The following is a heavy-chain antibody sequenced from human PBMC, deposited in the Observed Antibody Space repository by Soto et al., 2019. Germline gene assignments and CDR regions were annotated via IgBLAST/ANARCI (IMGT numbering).Heavy chain of an antibody. Sequence: PGGSLRLSCAASGFTFSDYYMTWIRQAPGKGLKWVSFISGSRNYTDYADSVKGRFTISRDNAKNSLYLEMNSLRVEDTAVYYCARVSSPFGYWGQGTLVTVSS. CDR2: ISGSRNYT. J-gene: IGHJ4*02. V-gene: IGHV3-11*06. CDR3: ARVSSPFGY. CDR1: GFTFSDYY. D-gene: IGHD3-16*01.